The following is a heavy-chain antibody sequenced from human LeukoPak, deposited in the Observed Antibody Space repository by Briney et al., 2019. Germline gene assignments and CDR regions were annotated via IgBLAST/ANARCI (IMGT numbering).Heavy chain of an antibody. D-gene: IGHD1-26*01. CDR3: ARRSAVGATGALGY. J-gene: IGHJ4*02. CDR2: IYYSGST. Sequence: SETLSLTCIVSGGSISSSSYFWGWIRQPPGKGLEWIGSIYYSGSTYYNPSLKSRVTISVDTSKNQFSLKLSSVTAADTAVYYCARRSAVGATGALGYWGQGTLVTVSS. V-gene: IGHV4-39*01. CDR1: GGSISSSSYF.